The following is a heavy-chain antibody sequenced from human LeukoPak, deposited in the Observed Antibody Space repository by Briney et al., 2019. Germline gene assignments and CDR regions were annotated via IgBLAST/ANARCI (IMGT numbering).Heavy chain of an antibody. Sequence: TGGSLRLSCEASGFTFSSYAMHWVRQAPGKGLEWVAVISYDGSNKYYADSVKGRFTISRDNSKNTLYLQMNSLRAEDTAVYYCAKVGYRSEWTGMDYWGQGTLVTVSS. V-gene: IGHV3-30*04. D-gene: IGHD6-19*01. CDR2: ISYDGSNK. J-gene: IGHJ4*02. CDR1: GFTFSSYA. CDR3: AKVGYRSEWTGMDY.